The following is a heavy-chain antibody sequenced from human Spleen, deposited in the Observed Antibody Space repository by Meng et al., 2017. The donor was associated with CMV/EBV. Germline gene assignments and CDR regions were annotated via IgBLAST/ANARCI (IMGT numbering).Heavy chain of an antibody. CDR2: INPNSGGT. J-gene: IGHJ6*02. CDR3: ARGTGEVLVRGVIRYYGMDV. D-gene: IGHD3-10*01. CDR1: GYTFTGYY. Sequence: ASVKVSCKASGYTFTGYYMHWVRQAPGQGLEWMGWINPNSGGTNYAQKFQGRVTITTDESTSTAYMELSSLRSEDTAVYYCARGTGEVLVRGVIRYYGMDVWGQGTTVTVSS. V-gene: IGHV1-2*02.